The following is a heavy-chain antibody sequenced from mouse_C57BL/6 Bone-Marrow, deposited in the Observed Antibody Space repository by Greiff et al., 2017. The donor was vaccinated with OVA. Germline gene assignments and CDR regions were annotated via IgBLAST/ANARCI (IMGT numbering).Heavy chain of an antibody. CDR1: GYSFTGYF. CDR2: INPYTGDT. CDR3: ARAHITTVVDGYFDV. D-gene: IGHD1-1*01. Sequence: EVQLQQSGPELVKPGASVKISCKASGYSFTGYFMNWVKQRHGKSLEWIGRINPYTGDTFSNQKFKGKATLTVDKSSSTAHMELLIQTSEDFAVYYCARAHITTVVDGYFDVWGTGTTVTVSS. J-gene: IGHJ1*03. V-gene: IGHV1-37*01.